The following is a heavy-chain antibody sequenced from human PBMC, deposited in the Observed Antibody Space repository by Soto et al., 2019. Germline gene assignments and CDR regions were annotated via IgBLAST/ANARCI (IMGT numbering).Heavy chain of an antibody. CDR3: ARVVPGAEAWFGL. CDR2: IIPMFGTA. Sequence: QVHLVQSGAEVKQPGSSVRVSCKASGGSFSSYVISWVRQAPGQGLEWMGGIIPMFGTANYEQRFQGRVSMTTDTSTTTAYMELRSLRSDDTAVYYCARVVPGAEAWFGLWGQGTLVTVSS. J-gene: IGHJ5*02. D-gene: IGHD2-2*01. V-gene: IGHV1-69*06. CDR1: GGSFSSYV.